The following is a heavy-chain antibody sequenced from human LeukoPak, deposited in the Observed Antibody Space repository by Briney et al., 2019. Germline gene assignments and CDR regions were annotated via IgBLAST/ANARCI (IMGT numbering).Heavy chain of an antibody. V-gene: IGHV1-8*01. CDR2: MNPNSGNT. J-gene: IGHJ5*02. Sequence: EASVKVSCKASGYTFTSYDINWVRQATGQGLEWMGWMNPNSGNTGYAQKFQGRVTMTRNTAISTAYMELSSQRSEDTAVYYCARERSSGSYFGFDPWGQGTLVTVSS. CDR1: GYTFTSYD. CDR3: ARERSSGSYFGFDP. D-gene: IGHD1-26*01.